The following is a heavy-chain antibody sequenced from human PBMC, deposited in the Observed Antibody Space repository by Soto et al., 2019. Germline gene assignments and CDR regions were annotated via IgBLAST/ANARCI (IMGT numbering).Heavy chain of an antibody. CDR2: INPSGGST. CDR1: GYTFTSYY. CDR3: ARAGSFTFGGVIDPYYYYGMDV. Sequence: EASVKVSCKASGYTFTSYYMHWVRQAPGQGLEWMGIINPSGGSTSYAQKFQGRVTMTRDTSTSTVYMELSSLRSEDTAVYYCARAGSFTFGGVIDPYYYYGMDVWGQGTTVTVSS. D-gene: IGHD3-16*02. J-gene: IGHJ6*02. V-gene: IGHV1-46*01.